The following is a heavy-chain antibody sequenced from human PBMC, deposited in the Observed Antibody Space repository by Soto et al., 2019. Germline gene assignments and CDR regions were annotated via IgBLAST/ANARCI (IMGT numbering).Heavy chain of an antibody. D-gene: IGHD3-10*01. CDR1: GGSITSYY. J-gene: IGHJ6*02. V-gene: IGHV4-59*12. CDR3: AGPLYGSGVLDV. CDR2: IYYSGST. Sequence: SETLSLTCTVSGGSITSYYWSCIRQPPGKGLEWIGTIYYSGSTNYNPSLKSRVTISVDTSKNQFSLKLSSVTAADTAVYYCAGPLYGSGVLDVWGQGXTVTVYS.